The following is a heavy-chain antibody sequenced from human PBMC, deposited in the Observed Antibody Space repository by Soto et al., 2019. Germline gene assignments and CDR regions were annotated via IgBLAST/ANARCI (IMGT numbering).Heavy chain of an antibody. CDR3: ARDQNYYEIDY. J-gene: IGHJ4*02. CDR1: GFTFSSHW. Sequence: EVQLVESGGGLVQPGGSLRLSCTASGFTFSSHWMHWVRQVPGKGLMWVARINSDGSNTRYADWVKGRFAISRDNAENTLYLQMNSLRVEDTAMFYCARDQNYYEIDYWGQGTLVTVSS. CDR2: INSDGSNT. V-gene: IGHV3-74*01. D-gene: IGHD3-22*01.